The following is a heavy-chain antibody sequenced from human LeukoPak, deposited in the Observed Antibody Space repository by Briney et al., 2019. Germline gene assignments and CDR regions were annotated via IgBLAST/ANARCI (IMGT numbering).Heavy chain of an antibody. J-gene: IGHJ5*02. CDR1: GGSMTGYY. D-gene: IGHD2-21*02. CDR2: VHSSGGT. V-gene: IGHV4-59*08. CDR3: TKLSDCGADCYDRPHCFDP. Sequence: PSETLSLTCTVSGGSMTGYYWAWIRQPPGKRLEWIGYVHSSGGTKYSPSLKSRVTVSIDMSKNQFYLNVRSVTAADSAAYHCTKLSDCGADCYDRPHCFDPWGQGSLVTVSS.